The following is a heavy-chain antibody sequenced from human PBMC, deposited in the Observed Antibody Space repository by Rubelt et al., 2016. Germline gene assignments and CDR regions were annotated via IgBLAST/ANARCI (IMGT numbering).Heavy chain of an antibody. CDR2: ISWNSGSI. V-gene: IGHV3-9*01. D-gene: IGHD4-11*01. CDR3: ARERNDYSVRLGASYYMDV. J-gene: IGHJ6*03. CDR1: GFTFDDYA. Sequence: EVQLVESGGGLVQPGGSLRLSCAASGFTFDDYAMHWVRQAPGKGLEWVSGISWNSGSIGYADSVKGRFTISRDNAKNSLYLQRNMLRAEDTALYYCARERNDYSVRLGASYYMDVWGKGTTVTVSS.